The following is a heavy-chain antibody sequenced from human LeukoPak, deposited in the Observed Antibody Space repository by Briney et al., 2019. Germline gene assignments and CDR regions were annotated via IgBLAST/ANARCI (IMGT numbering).Heavy chain of an antibody. CDR3: ARVRPGSDAFDV. CDR1: DGSISIYY. V-gene: IGHV4-59*01. CDR2: IYHTGTT. Sequence: SETLSLTCTVSDGSISIYYWSWIRQPPGKALEWIGYIYHTGTTYYSPSLKSRVTISIDTSRNNFSLKLSSVTAADTAVYYCARVRPGSDAFDVWGQGTMVTVSS. D-gene: IGHD1-14*01. J-gene: IGHJ3*01.